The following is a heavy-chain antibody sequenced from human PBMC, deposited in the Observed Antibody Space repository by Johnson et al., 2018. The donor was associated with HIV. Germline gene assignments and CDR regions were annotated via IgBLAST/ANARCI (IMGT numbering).Heavy chain of an antibody. CDR1: GFTFSSYA. D-gene: IGHD3-22*01. CDR3: AKDIGYDSSGNAFDI. V-gene: IGHV3-30*14. Sequence: QVQLVESGGGLIQPGGSLRLSCAASGFTFSSYAMHWVRQAPGKGLEWVAVISYDGSNKYYADSVKGRFTISRDNSKNTVLLQMNSLRAEDTALYYCAKDIGYDSSGNAFDIWGQGTMVTVSS. J-gene: IGHJ3*02. CDR2: ISYDGSNK.